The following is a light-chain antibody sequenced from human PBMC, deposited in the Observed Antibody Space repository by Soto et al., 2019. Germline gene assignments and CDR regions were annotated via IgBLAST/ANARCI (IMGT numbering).Light chain of an antibody. CDR3: QQFNSYLMYT. CDR2: DAS. J-gene: IGKJ2*01. V-gene: IGKV1-13*02. Sequence: ALQLTQSPSSLSASVGDRVTITCRASQGISSALAWYQQKPGKAPKLLIYDASSLESGVPSRFSGSGSGTDFTHTISSLQPEDFATYYCQQFNSYLMYTFGQGTKLEIK. CDR1: QGISSA.